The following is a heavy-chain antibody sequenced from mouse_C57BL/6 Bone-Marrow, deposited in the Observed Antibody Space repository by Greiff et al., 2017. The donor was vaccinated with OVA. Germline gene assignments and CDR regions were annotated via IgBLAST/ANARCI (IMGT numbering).Heavy chain of an antibody. CDR3: TREGPYGNYWYFDV. V-gene: IGHV1-15*01. Sequence: VKLQQSGAELVRPGASVTLSCKASGYTFTDYEMHWVKQTPVHGLEWIGAIDPETGGTAYNQKFKGKAILTADKSSSTAYMELRSLTSEDSAVYYCTREGPYGNYWYFDVWGTGTTVTVSS. CDR2: IDPETGGT. D-gene: IGHD2-1*01. CDR1: GYTFTDYE. J-gene: IGHJ1*03.